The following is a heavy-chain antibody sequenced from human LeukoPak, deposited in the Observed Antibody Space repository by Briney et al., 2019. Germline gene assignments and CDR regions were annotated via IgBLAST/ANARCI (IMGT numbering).Heavy chain of an antibody. D-gene: IGHD2-8*02. CDR1: GFSFSSYW. J-gene: IGHJ4*02. CDR2: ISYDGSNK. CDR3: ARDTGLACDN. V-gene: IGHV3-30-3*01. Sequence: GGSLRLSCSASGFSFSSYWMSWVRQAPGKGLEWVAVISYDGSNKYYADSVKGRFTISRDNSKNTLYLQMNSLRAEDTAVYYCARDTGLACDNWGQGTLVTVSS.